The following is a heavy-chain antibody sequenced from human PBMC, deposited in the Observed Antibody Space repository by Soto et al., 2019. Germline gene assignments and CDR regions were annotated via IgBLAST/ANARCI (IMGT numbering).Heavy chain of an antibody. J-gene: IGHJ4*02. CDR2: IYYTGTT. CDR1: GGSISGYF. V-gene: IGHV4-59*01. CDR3: ARGKKGDFDF. Sequence: PSETLSLTCTVSGGSISGYFWSWMRQPPGKELEWIGYIYYTGTTYYNPSLKSRVTISADTSKNQFSLKLTSVTAADTAVYYCARGKKGDFDFWGQGTPVTSPQ.